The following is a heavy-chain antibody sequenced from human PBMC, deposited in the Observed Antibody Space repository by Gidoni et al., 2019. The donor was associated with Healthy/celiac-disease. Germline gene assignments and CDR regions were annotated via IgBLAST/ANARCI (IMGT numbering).Heavy chain of an antibody. CDR1: GFTFSSYA. Sequence: EVQLLESGGGLVQPGGSLRLSCAASGFTFSSYAMSWVRQAPGTGLEWVSAISGSGGSTYYADSVKGRFTISRDNSKNTLYLQMNSLRAEDTAVYYCAKGVVGHWYFDLWGRGTLVTVSS. D-gene: IGHD2-2*01. V-gene: IGHV3-23*01. CDR2: ISGSGGST. CDR3: AKGVVGHWYFDL. J-gene: IGHJ2*01.